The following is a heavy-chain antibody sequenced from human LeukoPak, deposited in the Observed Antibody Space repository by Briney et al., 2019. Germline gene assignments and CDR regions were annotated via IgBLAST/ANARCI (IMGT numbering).Heavy chain of an antibody. D-gene: IGHD3-10*01. Sequence: GVSLRLSCAASGFTFSSYAMSWVRQAPGKGLEWVSAISGSGGSTYYADSVKGRFTISRDNSKNTLYLQMNSLRAEDTAVYYCAEGERTMVRGVAFDYWGQGTLVTVSS. CDR1: GFTFSSYA. CDR3: AEGERTMVRGVAFDY. CDR2: ISGSGGST. V-gene: IGHV3-23*01. J-gene: IGHJ4*02.